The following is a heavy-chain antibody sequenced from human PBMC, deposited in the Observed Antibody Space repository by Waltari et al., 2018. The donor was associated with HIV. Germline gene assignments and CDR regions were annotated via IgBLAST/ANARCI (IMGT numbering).Heavy chain of an antibody. V-gene: IGHV1-2*04. CDR1: GYTFTGYY. Sequence: QVQLVQAGAGVKKPGASVKVSCKASGYTFTGYYMHWGGKAPGQGLEWMGWINPSRGGTNFAQKFHGWVTMTRPTPTSTAYMGLSRLRSDDTAVYDCARSVTGWFDPWGQGTLVTVSS. CDR3: ARSVTGWFDP. J-gene: IGHJ5*02. D-gene: IGHD4-4*01. CDR2: INPSRGGT.